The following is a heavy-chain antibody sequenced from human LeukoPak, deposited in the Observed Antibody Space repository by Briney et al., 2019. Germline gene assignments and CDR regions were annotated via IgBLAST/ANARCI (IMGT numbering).Heavy chain of an antibody. CDR1: GYTFTGYY. CDR3: AREAIRTRSFDY. CDR2: INPNSGGT. V-gene: IGHV1-2*02. Sequence: ASVKVSCKASGYTFTGYYMHWVRQAPGQGLEWMGWINPNSGGTNYAQKFQGRVTMTRDTSISTAYMKLSRLRSDDTAVYYCAREAIRTRSFDYWGQGTLVTVSS. D-gene: IGHD1-14*01. J-gene: IGHJ4*02.